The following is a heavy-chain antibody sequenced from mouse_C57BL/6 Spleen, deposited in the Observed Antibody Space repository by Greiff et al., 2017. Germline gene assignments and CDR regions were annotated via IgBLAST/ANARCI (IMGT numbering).Heavy chain of an antibody. D-gene: IGHD2-2*01. CDR1: GYTFTDYY. J-gene: IGHJ4*01. CDR3: ARREGYDEDYYAMDY. CDR2: INPYNGGT. V-gene: IGHV1-19*01. Sequence: EVQLQQSGPVLVKPGASVKMSCQASGYTFTDYYMNWVKQSHGKSLEWIGVINPYNGGTSYNQKFKGKATLTVDKSSSTAYMELNSLTSEDSAVYYCARREGYDEDYYAMDYWGQGTSVTVSS.